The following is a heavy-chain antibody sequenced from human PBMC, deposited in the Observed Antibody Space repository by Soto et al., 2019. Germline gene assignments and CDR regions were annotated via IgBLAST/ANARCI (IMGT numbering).Heavy chain of an antibody. Sequence: PSETLSLTCTVSGGSVSSGSYYWSWIRQPPGKGLEWIGYIYYSGSTNYNPSLKSRVTISIDTSKSLFSLKLSSLTSADTAVYFCARAYYGDYHYFDYWGQGDLVTVSS. J-gene: IGHJ4*02. V-gene: IGHV4-61*01. CDR1: GGSVSSGSYY. CDR3: ARAYYGDYHYFDY. D-gene: IGHD4-17*01. CDR2: IYYSGST.